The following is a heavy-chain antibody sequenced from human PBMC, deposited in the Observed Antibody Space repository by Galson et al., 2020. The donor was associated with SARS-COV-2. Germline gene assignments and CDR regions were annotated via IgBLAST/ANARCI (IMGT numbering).Heavy chain of an antibody. D-gene: IGHD4-17*01. V-gene: IGHV3-7*03. CDR1: GFTFSSNW. Sequence: GGSLKLSCAASGFTFSSNWMSWVRQAPGKGLEWVANIKQDGSEKYYVDSVKGRFTISRDNAKNSLYLQMNSLRAEDTAVYYCARVAGDYVLVFDCWGLGTLVTVSS. CDR3: ARVAGDYVLVFDC. J-gene: IGHJ4*02. CDR2: IKQDGSEK.